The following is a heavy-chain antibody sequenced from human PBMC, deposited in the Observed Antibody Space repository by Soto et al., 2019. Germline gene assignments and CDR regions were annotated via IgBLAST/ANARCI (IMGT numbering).Heavy chain of an antibody. Sequence: ASVKVSCKASGYTFINYDISWVRQATGRGLEWMGWMNPGSGKTGYANKFQGRVTMTRDASTSTAHLELSSLTSEDTAVYYCARMASAGTLNWFDPWGQGTLVTVSS. V-gene: IGHV1-8*02. D-gene: IGHD6-13*01. J-gene: IGHJ5*02. CDR3: ARMASAGTLNWFDP. CDR2: MNPGSGKT. CDR1: GYTFINYD.